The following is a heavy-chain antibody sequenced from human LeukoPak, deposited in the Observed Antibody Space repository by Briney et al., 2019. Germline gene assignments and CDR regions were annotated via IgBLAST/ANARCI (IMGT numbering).Heavy chain of an antibody. CDR1: GFTFSSYA. CDR3: ARLAPTKAPRSQFIGIDY. J-gene: IGHJ4*02. Sequence: GGSLRLSCAASGFTFSSYAMSWVRQAPGKGLEWVSSISSSSSYIYYADSVKGRFTISRDNAKNSLYPQMNSLRAEDTAVYYCARLAPTKAPRSQFIGIDYWGQGTRVTAPS. D-gene: IGHD6-6*01. CDR2: ISSSSSYI. V-gene: IGHV3-21*01.